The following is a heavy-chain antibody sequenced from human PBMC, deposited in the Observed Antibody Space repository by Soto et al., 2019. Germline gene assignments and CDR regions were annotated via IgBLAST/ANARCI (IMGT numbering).Heavy chain of an antibody. Sequence: PSETLSLTCTASGCSISSYYWSWIRQPPGKGLEWIGYIYYSGSTNYNPSLKSRVTISVDTSKNQFSLKLSSVTAADTAVYYCACCGYSYGSLDYWGQGTLVTVSS. CDR1: GCSISSYY. D-gene: IGHD5-18*01. CDR2: IYYSGST. V-gene: IGHV4-59*08. J-gene: IGHJ4*02. CDR3: ACCGYSYGSLDY.